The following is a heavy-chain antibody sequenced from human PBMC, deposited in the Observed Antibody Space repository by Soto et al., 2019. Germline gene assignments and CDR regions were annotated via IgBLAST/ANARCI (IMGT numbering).Heavy chain of an antibody. CDR3: AKGISVTGTNYGMDV. CDR1: GFTFSSYG. V-gene: IGHV3-30*18. Sequence: GGSLRLSCAASGFTFSSYGMHWVRQAPGKGLEWVAVISYDGSNKYYADSVKGRFTISRDNSKNTLYLQMNSLRAEDTAVYYCAKGISVTGTNYGMDVWGQGTTVTVFS. CDR2: ISYDGSNK. J-gene: IGHJ6*02. D-gene: IGHD1-7*01.